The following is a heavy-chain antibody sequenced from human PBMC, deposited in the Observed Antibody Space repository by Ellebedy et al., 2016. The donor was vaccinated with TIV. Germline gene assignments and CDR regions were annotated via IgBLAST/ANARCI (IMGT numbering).Heavy chain of an antibody. CDR2: VNWNSGHI. Sequence: GGSLRLXCAASGFTFDAYAMHWVRQAPGKGLEWVSSVNWNSGHIDYADSVKGRFTISRDNAKNSLYLQMNSLRAEDTALYYCAKDRSSSGYSMYYFDSWGQGTPVTVSS. J-gene: IGHJ4*02. D-gene: IGHD3-22*01. CDR3: AKDRSSSGYSMYYFDS. CDR1: GFTFDAYA. V-gene: IGHV3-9*01.